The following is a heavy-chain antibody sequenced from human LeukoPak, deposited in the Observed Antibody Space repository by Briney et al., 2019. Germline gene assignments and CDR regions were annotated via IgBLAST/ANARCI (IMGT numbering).Heavy chain of an antibody. CDR3: ARSRSGSSSPFDY. J-gene: IGHJ4*02. Sequence: PSQTLSLTCTVSGGSISSGSYYWSWIRQPAGKGLEWIGRIYTSGSTNYNPSLKSRVTISVDTSKNQFSLKLSSVTAADTAVYYCARSRSGSSSPFDYWGQGTLVTVSS. V-gene: IGHV4-61*02. CDR2: IYTSGST. CDR1: GGSISSGSYY. D-gene: IGHD1-26*01.